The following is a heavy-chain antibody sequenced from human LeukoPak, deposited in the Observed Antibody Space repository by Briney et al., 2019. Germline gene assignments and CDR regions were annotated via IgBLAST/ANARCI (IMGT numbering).Heavy chain of an antibody. Sequence: GGSLRLSCAASGFPFSAYWVHWVRQAPGKGLVWVSRINTDGTYTSYADSVKGRFTISRDNSKNTLYLQMNSLRAEDTAVYYCAKDGGVYYYDSSGPQYFQHWGQGTLVTVSS. CDR3: AKDGGVYYYDSSGPQYFQH. V-gene: IGHV3-74*01. D-gene: IGHD3-22*01. CDR1: GFPFSAYW. CDR2: INTDGTYT. J-gene: IGHJ1*01.